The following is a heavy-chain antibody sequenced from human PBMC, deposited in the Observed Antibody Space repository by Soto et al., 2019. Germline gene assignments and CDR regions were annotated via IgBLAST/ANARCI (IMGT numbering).Heavy chain of an antibody. V-gene: IGHV4-59*01. CDR2: IYYSGTT. CDR3: ARFSGSYAYNWFDP. J-gene: IGHJ5*02. CDR1: GGSISSYY. D-gene: IGHD1-26*01. Sequence: SETLSLTCTVSGGSISSYYWSWIRQPPGKGLEWIGYIYYSGTTNYNPSLKSRVTMSVDTSKNQFSLKLSSVTAADTAVYYCARFSGSYAYNWFDPWGQGTLVTVSS.